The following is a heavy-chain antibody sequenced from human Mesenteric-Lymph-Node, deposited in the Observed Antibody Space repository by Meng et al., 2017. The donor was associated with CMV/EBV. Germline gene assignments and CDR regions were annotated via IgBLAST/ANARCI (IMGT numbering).Heavy chain of an antibody. CDR2: IRYDGSNK. V-gene: IGHV3-30*02. CDR1: GFTFSSYG. CDR3: AKDWGGSSSSWYQEYSFDY. D-gene: IGHD6-13*01. J-gene: IGHJ4*02. Sequence: GGSLRLSCAASGFTFSSYGMHWVRQAPGKGLEWVAFIRYDGSNKYYADSVKGRFTISRDNSKNTLYLQMNSLRAEDTAVYYCAKDWGGSSSSWYQEYSFDYWGQGTLVTVSS.